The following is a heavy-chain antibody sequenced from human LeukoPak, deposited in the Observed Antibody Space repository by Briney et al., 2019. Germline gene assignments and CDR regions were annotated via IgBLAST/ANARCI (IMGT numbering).Heavy chain of an antibody. CDR2: ISGSGGST. Sequence: GGSLRLSCAASGFTFSSYAMSWVRQAPGKGLEWFSAISGSGGSTYYADSVKGRFTISRDNSKNTLYLQMNSLRAEDTAVYYCTETGIGLQGHWGQGTLVTVSS. J-gene: IGHJ4*02. CDR3: TETGIGLQGH. D-gene: IGHD4-11*01. CDR1: GFTFSSYA. V-gene: IGHV3-23*01.